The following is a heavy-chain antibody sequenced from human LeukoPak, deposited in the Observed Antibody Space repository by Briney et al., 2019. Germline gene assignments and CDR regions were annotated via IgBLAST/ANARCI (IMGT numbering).Heavy chain of an antibody. CDR3: ARDIVVVPAAMGLGYYYYGMDV. CDR2: ISAYNGNT. D-gene: IGHD2-2*01. J-gene: IGHJ6*02. CDR1: GYTCTSYG. Sequence: ASVKVSCKASGYTCTSYGISWVRQAPGQGLEWMGWISAYNGNTNYAQKLQGRVTMTTDTSTSTAYMELRSLRSDDTAVYYCARDIVVVPAAMGLGYYYYGMDVWGQGTTVTVSS. V-gene: IGHV1-18*01.